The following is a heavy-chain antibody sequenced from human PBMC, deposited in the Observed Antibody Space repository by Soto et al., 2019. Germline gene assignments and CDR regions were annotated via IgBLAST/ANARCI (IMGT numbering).Heavy chain of an antibody. Sequence: EVPLLESGGGLVQPGGSLRLSCAASEFSFGGYAISWVRLAPGKGLEWVSGISGSGSTAFYADSVRGRFTISRDNSENTLYLQMNSLRAEDTAVYYCAKGARGYSPAAMDVWGQGTTVTVSS. D-gene: IGHD5-18*01. CDR2: ISGSGSTA. CDR1: EFSFGGYA. J-gene: IGHJ6*02. V-gene: IGHV3-23*01. CDR3: AKGARGYSPAAMDV.